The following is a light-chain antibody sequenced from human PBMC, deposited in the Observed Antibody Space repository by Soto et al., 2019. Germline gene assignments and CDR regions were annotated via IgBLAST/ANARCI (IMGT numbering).Light chain of an antibody. CDR1: SSNIGAGYD. J-gene: IGLJ2*01. CDR2: GNS. CDR3: QSYDSSLSGSRV. Sequence: QSVLTQPPSVSGAPGQRVTISCTGSSSNIGAGYDVHWYQQLPGTAPKLLIYGNSNRPXGVPDRFXGSKSGTSXSXAIXGXXXXXXXXXXCQSYDSSLSGSRVFGGGTKLTVL. V-gene: IGLV1-40*01.